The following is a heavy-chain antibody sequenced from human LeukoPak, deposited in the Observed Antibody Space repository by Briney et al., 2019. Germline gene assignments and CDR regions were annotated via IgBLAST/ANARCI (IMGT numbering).Heavy chain of an antibody. J-gene: IGHJ4*02. CDR1: GGSFSGYY. CDR2: INHSGST. D-gene: IGHD7-27*01. Sequence: SETLSLTCAVYGGSFSGYYWSWIRQPPGKGLEWIGEINHSGSTNYNPSLKSRVTISVDTSKNQFSLKLSSVTAADTAVYYCARDLTGELDYWGQGTLVTVSS. CDR3: ARDLTGELDY. V-gene: IGHV4-34*01.